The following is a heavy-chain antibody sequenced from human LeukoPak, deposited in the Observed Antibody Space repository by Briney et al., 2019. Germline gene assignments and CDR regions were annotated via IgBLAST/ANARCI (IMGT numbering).Heavy chain of an antibody. CDR1: GFTFSSYW. J-gene: IGHJ4*02. CDR3: AKGAWELLGYFDY. D-gene: IGHD1-26*01. V-gene: IGHV3-7*03. Sequence: GGSLRLSCAASGFTFSSYWMSWVRQAPGKGLEWVANIKQDGSEKYYVDSVKGRFTISRGNAKNSLYLQMNSLRAEDTAVYYCAKGAWELLGYFDYWGQGTLVTVSS. CDR2: IKQDGSEK.